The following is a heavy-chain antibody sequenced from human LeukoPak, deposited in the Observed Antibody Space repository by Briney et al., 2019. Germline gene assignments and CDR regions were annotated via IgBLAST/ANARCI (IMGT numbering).Heavy chain of an antibody. CDR3: ARDLGYLSYESKHYYYYYGMDV. J-gene: IGHJ6*02. CDR2: INPNSGGT. D-gene: IGHD5-18*01. CDR1: GYTFTGYY. V-gene: IGHV1-2*04. Sequence: ASVKVSCKASGYTFTGYYMHWVRQAPGQGLEWMGWINPNSGGTNYAQKFQGWVTMTRDTSISTAYMELSRLRSDDTAVYYCARDLGYLSYESKHYYYYYGMDVWGQGTTVTVSS.